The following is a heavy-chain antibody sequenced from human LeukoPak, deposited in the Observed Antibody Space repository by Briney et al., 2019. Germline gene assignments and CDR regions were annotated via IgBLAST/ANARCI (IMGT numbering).Heavy chain of an antibody. CDR2: ISGGDGST. CDR1: GFTFSSYA. J-gene: IGHJ4*02. D-gene: IGHD2-15*01. CDR3: AKSGLNRFDY. V-gene: IGHV3-23*01. Sequence: GGSLRLSCAASGFTFSSYAMSWVRQAPGKGLEWVSTISGGDGSTYYAVSVKGRFTISRDNSKNTVYLQMDSLGAEDTAVYYCAKSGLNRFDYWGQGTLVTVSS.